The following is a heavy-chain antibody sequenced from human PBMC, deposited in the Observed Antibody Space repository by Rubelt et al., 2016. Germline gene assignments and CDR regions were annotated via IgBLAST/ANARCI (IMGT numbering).Heavy chain of an antibody. CDR2: INHSGST. V-gene: IGHV4-34*01. Sequence: GAGLLKPSETLSLTCAVYGGSFSGYFWSWIRQPPGKGLEWIGEINHSGSTNYNPSLKSRVTMSVDASKNQFSLQLSSVTAADSAVYYCATSVFGGPARGMDVWGQGTTVTVFS. J-gene: IGHJ6*02. D-gene: IGHD3-3*01. CDR1: GGSFSGYF. CDR3: ATSVFGGPARGMDV.